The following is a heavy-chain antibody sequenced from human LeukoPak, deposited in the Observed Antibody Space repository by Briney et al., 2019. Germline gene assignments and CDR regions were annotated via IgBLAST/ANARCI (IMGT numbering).Heavy chain of an antibody. CDR2: VYTSGST. Sequence: PSETLSLTCTVSGGSINSDNYYWSWIRQPAGKGLEWIGRVYTSGSTNYNPSLKSRVTVSIDTSKNQFSLMLSSVTAADTAVYYCARAYYSGYQLYYFDSWGQGTLVTVSS. D-gene: IGHD5-12*01. J-gene: IGHJ4*02. CDR1: GGSINSDNYY. V-gene: IGHV4-61*02. CDR3: ARAYYSGYQLYYFDS.